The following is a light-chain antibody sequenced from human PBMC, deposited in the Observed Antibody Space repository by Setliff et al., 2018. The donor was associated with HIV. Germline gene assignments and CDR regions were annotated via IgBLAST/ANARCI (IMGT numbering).Light chain of an antibody. CDR1: SSDVGGYKY. CDR2: DVS. J-gene: IGLJ1*01. V-gene: IGLV2-11*01. Sequence: QSALTQPRSVSGSPGQSVTSSCTGTSSDVGGYKYVSWYQQHPGKAPKLMIYDVSKRPSGVPDRFSGSKSGNTASLTISGLQAEDEADYYCCSYAGSYTFGYVFGTGTKVTVL. CDR3: CSYAGSYTFGYV.